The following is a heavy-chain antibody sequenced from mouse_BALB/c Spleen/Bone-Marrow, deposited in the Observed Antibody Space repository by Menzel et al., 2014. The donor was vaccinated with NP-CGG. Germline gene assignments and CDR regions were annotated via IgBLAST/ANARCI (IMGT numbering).Heavy chain of an antibody. J-gene: IGHJ4*01. CDR2: IDPETGGT. Sequence: VKLVESGAEPVRPGASVTLSCKASGYTFTDYEMHWVKQTPVHGLEWIGAIDPETGGTAYNQKFKGKATLTADKSSSTAYMELRSLTSEDSAVYYCRAYYRYDGYAMDYWGQGTSVTVSS. CDR1: GYTFTDYE. D-gene: IGHD2-14*01. CDR3: RAYYRYDGYAMDY. V-gene: IGHV1-15*01.